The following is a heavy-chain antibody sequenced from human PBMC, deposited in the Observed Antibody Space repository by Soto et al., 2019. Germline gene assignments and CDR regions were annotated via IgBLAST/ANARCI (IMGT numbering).Heavy chain of an antibody. CDR3: AQAPEYGDYGTWYFDL. CDR1: GFTFSSYA. V-gene: IGHV3-23*01. Sequence: EVQLLESGGGLVQPGGSLRLSCAASGFTFSSYAMSWVRQAPGKGLEWVSAISGSGGSTYYADSVKGRFTISRDNSKNTLYLQMNSLRAEDTDVYYCAQAPEYGDYGTWYFDLWGRGTLVTLSS. CDR2: ISGSGGST. D-gene: IGHD4-17*01. J-gene: IGHJ2*01.